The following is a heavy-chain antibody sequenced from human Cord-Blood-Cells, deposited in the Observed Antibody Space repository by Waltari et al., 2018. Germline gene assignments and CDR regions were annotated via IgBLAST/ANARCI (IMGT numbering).Heavy chain of an antibody. V-gene: IGHV4-31*03. CDR3: ATSFPGYCSSTSCFDY. CDR1: GGSISRGGYY. CDR2: IYYSGST. D-gene: IGHD2-2*03. J-gene: IGHJ4*02. Sequence: QVQLQESGPGLVKPSQTLSLTCTVSGGSISRGGYYCSCIRQHPGKGLEWIGYIYYSGSTYYNPSLKSRVTISVDTSKNQFSLKLSSVTAADTAVYYCATSFPGYCSSTSCFDYWGQGTLVTVSS.